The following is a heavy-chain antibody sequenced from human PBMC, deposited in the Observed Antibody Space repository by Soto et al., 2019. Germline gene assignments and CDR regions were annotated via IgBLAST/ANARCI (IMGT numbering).Heavy chain of an antibody. J-gene: IGHJ3*02. V-gene: IGHV5-51*01. CDR1: GYSFTSYW. CDR2: IYPGDSDT. D-gene: IGHD2-2*01. CDR3: ARRRPSTAFDI. Sequence: PGESLKISCKGSGYSFTSYWIGWVRQMPGKGLEWMGTIYPGDSDTRDSPSFQGQVTISADKSTSTAYLQWSNLKASDTAMYYCARRRPSTAFDIWGQGTMVTVSS.